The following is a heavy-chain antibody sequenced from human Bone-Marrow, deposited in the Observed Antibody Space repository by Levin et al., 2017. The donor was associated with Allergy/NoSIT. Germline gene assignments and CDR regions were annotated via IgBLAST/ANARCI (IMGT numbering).Heavy chain of an antibody. V-gene: IGHV1-69*01. D-gene: IGHD1-14*01. Sequence: KISCKASGGTFSSYAISWVRQAPGQGLEWMGGIIPIFGTANYAQKFQGRVTITADESTSTAYMELSSLRSEDTAVYYCARVGIFPNTYYMDVWGKGTTVTVSS. CDR3: ARVGIFPNTYYMDV. CDR1: GGTFSSYA. J-gene: IGHJ6*03. CDR2: IIPIFGTA.